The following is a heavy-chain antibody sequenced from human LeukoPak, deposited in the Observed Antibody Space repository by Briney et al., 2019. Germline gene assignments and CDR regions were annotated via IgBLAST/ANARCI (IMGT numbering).Heavy chain of an antibody. J-gene: IGHJ5*02. V-gene: IGHV4-61*02. Sequence: SETLSLTCTISGGSINSGSYYWSWIRQPAGGGLEWIGRIYSTGGTNYYPSLKSRVTISVDTSKNQFSLKLSSVTAADTAVYYCARVGEPGEWELISWFDPWGQGTLVTVSS. CDR3: ARVGEPGEWELISWFDP. CDR2: IYSTGGT. D-gene: IGHD1-26*01. CDR1: GGSINSGSYY.